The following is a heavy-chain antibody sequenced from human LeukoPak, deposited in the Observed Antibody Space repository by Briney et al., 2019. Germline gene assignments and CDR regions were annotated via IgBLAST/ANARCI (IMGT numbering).Heavy chain of an antibody. J-gene: IGHJ6*02. CDR3: ATAVTYCGGDCHYYYYGMDV. D-gene: IGHD2-21*02. CDR1: GGTFSSYA. Sequence: SVKVSCKASGGTFSSYAISWVRQAPGQGLEWMGGIIPIFGTANYAQKFQGRVTITADESTSTAYMELSSLRSEDTAVYYCATAVTYCGGDCHYYYYGMDVWGQGTTVTVSS. V-gene: IGHV1-69*13. CDR2: IIPIFGTA.